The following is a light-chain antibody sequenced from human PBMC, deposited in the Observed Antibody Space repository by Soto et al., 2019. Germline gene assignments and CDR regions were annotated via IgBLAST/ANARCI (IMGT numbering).Light chain of an antibody. CDR2: EVS. CDR3: SSYTSSSKWV. J-gene: IGLJ3*02. Sequence: QSALTQPASVSGSPGQSITISCTGTSSDVGSYNYVSWYQQNPGKAPKLMIYEVSNRPSGVSNRFSGSKSGNTASLTISGLQAEDEADYYCSSYTSSSKWVFGGGTKVTVL. V-gene: IGLV2-14*01. CDR1: SSDVGSYNY.